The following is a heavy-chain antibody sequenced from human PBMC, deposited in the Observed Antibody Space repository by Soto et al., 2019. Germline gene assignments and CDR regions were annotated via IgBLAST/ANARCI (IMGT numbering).Heavy chain of an antibody. Sequence: EAPLLESGGGLVRPGGSLRLSCAASGFTFSSYGMTWVRQAQGKGLEWVSSITGNGDSSHYADSVTGRFTISRDNSRSTLYLQMNSLRVEDTPVYYCAKVPYCSGPSCYSKAFHIWAPGTVVTVSS. CDR2: ITGNGDSS. CDR3: AKVPYCSGPSCYSKAFHI. CDR1: GFTFSSYG. D-gene: IGHD2-15*01. V-gene: IGHV3-23*01. J-gene: IGHJ3*02.